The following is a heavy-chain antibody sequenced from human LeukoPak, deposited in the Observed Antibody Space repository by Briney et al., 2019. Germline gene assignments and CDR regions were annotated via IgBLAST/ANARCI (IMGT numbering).Heavy chain of an antibody. V-gene: IGHV3-11*01. D-gene: IGHD3-10*01. CDR2: ISSSGSTI. J-gene: IGHJ4*02. CDR3: ASGLFRGTRYFDY. CDR1: GFTFSDYY. Sequence: GGSLRLSCAASGFTFSDYYMSWIRQAPGKGLEWVSYISSSGSTIYYADSVKGRFTISRDNANNSLYLQMNSLRAEDTAVYYCASGLFRGTRYFDYWGQGTLVTVSS.